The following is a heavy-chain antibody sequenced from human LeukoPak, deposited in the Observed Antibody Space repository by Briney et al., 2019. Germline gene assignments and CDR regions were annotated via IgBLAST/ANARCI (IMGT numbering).Heavy chain of an antibody. D-gene: IGHD6-13*01. V-gene: IGHV3-48*04. J-gene: IGHJ5*02. CDR3: ARGVGSSSWSRHWFDP. Sequence: GGSLRLSCAASGFIFSHYSMNWVRQAPGKGLEWVAYIKSDSATIYYGDSVKGRFTISRDNAKNSLYLQMNSLRAEDTAVYYYARGVGSSSWSRHWFDPWGQGTLVTVSS. CDR1: GFIFSHYS. CDR2: IKSDSATI.